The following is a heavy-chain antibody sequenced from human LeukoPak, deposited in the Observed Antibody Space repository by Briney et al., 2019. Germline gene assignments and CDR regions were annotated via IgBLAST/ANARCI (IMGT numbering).Heavy chain of an antibody. Sequence: SETLSLTCTVSGGSISSYYWSWIRQPPGKGLEWIGYIYYSGSTNYNPSLKSRVTISVDTSKNQFSLKLSSVTAADTAVYYCARHLSRYSGSFNFDYWGQGTLVTASS. D-gene: IGHD1-26*01. J-gene: IGHJ4*02. CDR2: IYYSGST. CDR1: GGSISSYY. CDR3: ARHLSRYSGSFNFDY. V-gene: IGHV4-59*08.